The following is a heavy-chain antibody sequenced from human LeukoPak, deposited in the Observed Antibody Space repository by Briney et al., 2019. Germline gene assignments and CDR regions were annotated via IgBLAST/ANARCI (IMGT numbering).Heavy chain of an antibody. CDR1: GFTFSSYA. CDR3: ARGASNAFDI. J-gene: IGHJ3*02. Sequence: GGSLRLSCAASGFTFSSYAMSWVRQAPGKGLEWVAKVKQDGSEKYYVDSVRGRFTISRDNAKNSLYLQMNSLRAEDTAVFYCARGASNAFDIWGQGTMVTVSS. CDR2: VKQDGSEK. V-gene: IGHV3-7*01.